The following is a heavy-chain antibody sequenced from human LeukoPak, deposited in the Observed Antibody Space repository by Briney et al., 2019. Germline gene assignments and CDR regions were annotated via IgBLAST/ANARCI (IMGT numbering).Heavy chain of an antibody. V-gene: IGHV3-21*01. CDR3: ARSKVGVNPVPDY. CDR1: GFTFSDYA. Sequence: GGSVRLSCAASGFTFSDYAMKWIRQAPGQGLEWVSTINSGSYSMYYANSVKGRFTISRDNAKNSLVLEMSSLRVDDSAVYYCARSKVGVNPVPDYWGQGTLVTVSS. J-gene: IGHJ4*02. D-gene: IGHD1-26*01. CDR2: INSGSYSM.